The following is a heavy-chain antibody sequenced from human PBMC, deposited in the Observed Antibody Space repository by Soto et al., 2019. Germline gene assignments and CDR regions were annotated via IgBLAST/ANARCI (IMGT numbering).Heavy chain of an antibody. D-gene: IGHD3-22*01. CDR3: AKERVYYDTSGGMDV. CDR2: ISYDGSNK. V-gene: IGHV3-30*18. J-gene: IGHJ6*02. CDR1: GFTFSSYG. Sequence: VGSLRLSCAASGFTFSSYGMHWVRQAPGKGLEWVAVISYDGSNKYYADSVKGRFTISRDNSKNTLYLQMNSLRAEDTAVYYCAKERVYYDTSGGMDVWGQGTTVTVSS.